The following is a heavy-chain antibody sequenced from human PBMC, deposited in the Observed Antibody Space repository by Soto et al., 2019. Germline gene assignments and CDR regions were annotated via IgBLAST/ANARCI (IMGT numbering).Heavy chain of an antibody. CDR1: GFTFSNAW. CDR3: TTVSSSSSPSYVFDY. CDR2: IKSKTDGGTT. J-gene: IGHJ4*02. D-gene: IGHD6-6*01. V-gene: IGHV3-15*01. Sequence: GGSLRLSCAASGFTFSNAWMSWVRQAPGKGLEWVGRIKSKTDGGTTDYAAPVKGRFTISRDDSKNTLYLQMNSLKTEDTAVYYCTTVSSSSSPSYVFDYWGQGTLVTVSS.